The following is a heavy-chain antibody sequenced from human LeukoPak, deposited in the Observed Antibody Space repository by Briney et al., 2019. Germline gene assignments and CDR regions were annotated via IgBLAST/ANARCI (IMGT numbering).Heavy chain of an antibody. CDR2: ISGSGGST. Sequence: GGSLRLSCAASGFTFSSYAMSWVRQAPGKGLEWVSGISGSGGSTNYADSVKGRFTISRDNSKNTLYLQMNSLRAEDTAVYYCAISGGYWAWAHWGQGTLVTVSS. J-gene: IGHJ4*02. D-gene: IGHD1-26*01. V-gene: IGHV3-23*01. CDR3: AISGGYWAWAH. CDR1: GFTFSSYA.